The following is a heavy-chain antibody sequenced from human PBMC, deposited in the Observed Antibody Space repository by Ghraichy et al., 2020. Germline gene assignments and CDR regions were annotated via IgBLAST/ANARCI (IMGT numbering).Heavy chain of an antibody. V-gene: IGHV1-2*02. CDR3: APTGSSTYYHYYDY. J-gene: IGHJ4*02. Sequence: ASVKVSCKASGYTFTGYYMQWVRQAPGQGLEWMGWINPNSGDTNYAQRFQGRITMTRDTSISTAYMELSRLGSDDTAVYYCAPTGSSTYYHYYDYWGQGTLVTVSS. CDR2: INPNSGDT. CDR1: GYTFTGYY. D-gene: IGHD3-22*01.